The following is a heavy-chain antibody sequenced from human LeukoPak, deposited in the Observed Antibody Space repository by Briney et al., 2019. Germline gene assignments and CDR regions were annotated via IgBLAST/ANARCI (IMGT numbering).Heavy chain of an antibody. CDR2: ISAYNGNT. CDR1: GYTFTSYG. V-gene: IGHV1-18*01. CDR3: ARYSNYVGFS. Sequence: GASVKVSCKASGYTFTSYGISWVRQAPGQGLEWMGWISAYNGNTNYAQKLQGKVTMTTDTSTTTAYIERRSLRSDDPAVYYCARYSNYVGFSWGQGTLVAVCS. D-gene: IGHD4-11*01. J-gene: IGHJ5*02.